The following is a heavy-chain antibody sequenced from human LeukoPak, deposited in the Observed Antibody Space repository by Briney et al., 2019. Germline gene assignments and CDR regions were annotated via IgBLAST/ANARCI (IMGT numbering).Heavy chain of an antibody. Sequence: SETLSLTCTVSGGSISSYYWSWIRQPPGKGLEWIGYIYYSGSTNYNPSLKSRVTMSADTSKNQFSLKLSSVTAADTAVYYCSRASGYGLDVWGQGTTVTVSS. CDR3: SRASGYGLDV. CDR1: GGSISSYY. V-gene: IGHV4-59*01. J-gene: IGHJ6*02. CDR2: IYYSGST. D-gene: IGHD7-27*01.